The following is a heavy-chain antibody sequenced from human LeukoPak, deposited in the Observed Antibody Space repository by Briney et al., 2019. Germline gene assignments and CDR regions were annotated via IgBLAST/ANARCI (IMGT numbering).Heavy chain of an antibody. V-gene: IGHV3-9*01. CDR1: GFTFDDYA. J-gene: IGHJ6*02. D-gene: IGHD1-14*01. CDR2: ISWNSGSI. CDR3: AKDRGEPSSGGYYYYGMDV. Sequence: GRSLRLSCAASGFTFDDYAMHWVRQAPGKGLEWVSGISWNSGSIGYADSVKGRFTISRDNAKNSLYLQMNSLRAEDTAVYYCAKDRGEPSSGGYYYYGMDVWGQGTTVTVSS.